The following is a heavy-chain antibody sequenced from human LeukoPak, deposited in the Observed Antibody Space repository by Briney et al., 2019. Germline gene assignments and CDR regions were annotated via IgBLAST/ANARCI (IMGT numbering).Heavy chain of an antibody. J-gene: IGHJ4*02. D-gene: IGHD5-12*01. Sequence: PSQTLSLTCTVSGGSISSGSYYWSWIRQPAGKGLEWIGRIYTSGSINYNPSLKSRVTISVDTSKNQFSLKLSSVAAADTAVYYCARGFTYSGYDYGYWGQGTLVTVSS. CDR1: GGSISSGSYY. CDR3: ARGFTYSGYDYGY. V-gene: IGHV4-61*02. CDR2: IYTSGSI.